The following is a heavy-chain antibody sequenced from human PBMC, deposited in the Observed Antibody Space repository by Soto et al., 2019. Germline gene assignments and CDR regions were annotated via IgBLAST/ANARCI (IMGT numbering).Heavy chain of an antibody. V-gene: IGHV1-8*01. CDR1: GYTFTSYD. CDR3: ARGGYYYAGSDSYRPFDY. J-gene: IGHJ4*02. CDR2: MNPNSGNT. Sequence: QVQLVQSGAEVKKPGASVKVSCKAPGYTFTSYDINWVRQATGQGLEWMGWMNPNSGNTGYAQKFQARVTMTRSTSISTAYMELSSLRAENTAVYYWARGGYYYAGSDSYRPFDYWGQGTLVTVSA. D-gene: IGHD3-22*01.